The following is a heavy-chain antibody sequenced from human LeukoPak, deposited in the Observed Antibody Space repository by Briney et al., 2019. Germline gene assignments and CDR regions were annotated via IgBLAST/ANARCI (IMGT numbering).Heavy chain of an antibody. V-gene: IGHV4-4*07. D-gene: IGHD4-17*01. J-gene: IGHJ4*02. Sequence: KPSETLSLTCTVSGSSISRYYWCWIRQPAGEVLEWFVRFYSSGSTNHNPSLKGPVTMSVDTSKNQFSLKLRSGTAADTAVYYCATVYGDFVSYWGQGTLVTVSS. CDR3: ATVYGDFVSY. CDR2: FYSSGST. CDR1: GSSISRYY.